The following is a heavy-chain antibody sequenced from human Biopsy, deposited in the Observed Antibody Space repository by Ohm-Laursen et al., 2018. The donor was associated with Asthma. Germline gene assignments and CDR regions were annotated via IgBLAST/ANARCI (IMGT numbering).Heavy chain of an antibody. Sequence: SVTVSCKTSGYTFNSAGITWVRQAPGQGLEWMGWVSVYNGNTKVAQKLQDRVTMITDTSTSTAYMELRSLRSDDTAVYFCARAVDYSHYYGIDVWGQGTTVTVS. J-gene: IGHJ6*02. CDR2: VSVYNGNT. D-gene: IGHD3-10*01. CDR1: GYTFNSAG. V-gene: IGHV1-18*01. CDR3: ARAVDYSHYYGIDV.